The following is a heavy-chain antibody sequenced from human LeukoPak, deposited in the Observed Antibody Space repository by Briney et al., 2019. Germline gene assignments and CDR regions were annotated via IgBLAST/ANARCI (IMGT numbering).Heavy chain of an antibody. CDR3: AREYSAADNYFDY. Sequence: LTGGSLRLSCAASGFTFSSYAMHWVRQAPGKGLEWVAVISYDGSNKYYADSVKGRFTISRDNSKNTLYLQMNSLRAEDTAVYYCAREYSAADNYFDYWGQGTLVTVSS. V-gene: IGHV3-30-3*01. D-gene: IGHD2-15*01. J-gene: IGHJ4*02. CDR2: ISYDGSNK. CDR1: GFTFSSYA.